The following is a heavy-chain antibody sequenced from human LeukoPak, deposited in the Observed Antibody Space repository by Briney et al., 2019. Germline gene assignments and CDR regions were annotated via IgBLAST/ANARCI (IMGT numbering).Heavy chain of an antibody. V-gene: IGHV3-23*01. D-gene: IGHD6-6*01. CDR1: GFTVSSNY. Sequence: GGSLRLSCAASGFTVSSNYMSWVRQAPGKGLEWVSSISGSGGTTYYADSVKGRFTISRDNSKNMMYLQMNSLRAEDTAVYYCAKDPYRSSSGLGDCWGQGTLVTVSS. CDR3: AKDPYRSSSGLGDC. CDR2: ISGSGGTT. J-gene: IGHJ4*02.